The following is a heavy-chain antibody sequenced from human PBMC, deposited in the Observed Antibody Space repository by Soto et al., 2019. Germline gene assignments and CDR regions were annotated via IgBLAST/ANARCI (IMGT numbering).Heavy chain of an antibody. V-gene: IGHV4-34*01. D-gene: IGHD2-2*03. J-gene: IGHJ3*02. CDR2: INHSGST. CDR3: ARGGGMGIGRRNPRGSPPTMGCRDAFDI. Sequence: PSETLSLTCAVSGGSFSGYYWSWIRQPPGQGLEWIGEINHSGSTNSNPSLKRRVTISVDTSKNQYSLKLSPVTAADTAVYCCARGGGMGIGRRNPRGSPPTMGCRDAFDIWGQGTMVTVSS. CDR1: GGSFSGYY.